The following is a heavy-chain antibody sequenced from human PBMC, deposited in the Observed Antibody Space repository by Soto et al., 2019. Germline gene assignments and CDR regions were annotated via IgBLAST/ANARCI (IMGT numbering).Heavy chain of an antibody. CDR1: GFTFSSYA. V-gene: IGHV3-23*01. D-gene: IGHD2-15*01. CDR2: ISGSGGST. J-gene: IGHJ2*01. Sequence: EVQLLESGGGLVQPGGSLRLSCAASGFTFSSYAMSWVRQAPGKVLEWVSAISGSGGSTYYAVSVKGRFTISRDNSTNTLYLQMNSLRAEDTDVYYCANMVETFDLWGRGTLVTVSS. CDR3: ANMVETFDL.